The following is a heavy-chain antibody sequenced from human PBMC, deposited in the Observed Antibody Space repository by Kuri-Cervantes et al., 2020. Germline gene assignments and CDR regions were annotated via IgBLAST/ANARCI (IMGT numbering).Heavy chain of an antibody. D-gene: IGHD5-18*01. CDR2: ISWDGGST. CDR3: AKGRGYSYGSDAFDI. CDR1: GFTFDDYA. V-gene: IGHV3-43D*04. J-gene: IGHJ3*02. Sequence: GGSLRLSCAASGFTFDDYAMHWVRQAPGKGLEWVSLISWDGGSTYYADSVKGRFTISRDNAKNSLYLQMNSLRHEDTALYYCAKGRGYSYGSDAFDIWGQGTMVTVSS.